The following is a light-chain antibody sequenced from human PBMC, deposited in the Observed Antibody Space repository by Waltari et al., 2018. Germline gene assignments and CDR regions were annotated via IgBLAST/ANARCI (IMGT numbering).Light chain of an antibody. CDR3: QQHNDWPPWT. J-gene: IGKJ1*01. CDR2: GAS. Sequence: EIIMTQSPATLSLSPGERATPSCRARQNVNSNLAWYQQKPGQAPRLLIYGASIRATGIPARFSGSGSGTQFTLTINSLQSEDSAVYFCQQHNDWPPWTFGQGTKVELK. CDR1: QNVNSN. V-gene: IGKV3-15*01.